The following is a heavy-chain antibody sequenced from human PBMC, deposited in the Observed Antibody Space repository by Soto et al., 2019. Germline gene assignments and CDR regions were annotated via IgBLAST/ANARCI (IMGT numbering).Heavy chain of an antibody. Sequence: GGSLRLSCAASGFTFSSYAMSWVRQAPGKGLEWVSAISGSGGSTYYADSVKGRFTISRDNSKNTPYLQMNSLRAEDTAVYYCAKDVTVSYSSSWYSYFDYWGQGTLVTVSS. J-gene: IGHJ4*02. CDR3: AKDVTVSYSSSWYSYFDY. V-gene: IGHV3-23*01. D-gene: IGHD6-13*01. CDR2: ISGSGGST. CDR1: GFTFSSYA.